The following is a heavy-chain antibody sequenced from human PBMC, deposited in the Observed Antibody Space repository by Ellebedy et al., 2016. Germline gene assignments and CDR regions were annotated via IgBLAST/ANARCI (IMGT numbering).Heavy chain of an antibody. D-gene: IGHD2-21*01. V-gene: IGHV4-38-2*02. CDR2: IYHSGST. J-gene: IGHJ6*02. CDR3: ARLMRQQVAPYYYYGMDV. Sequence: SETLSLTXTVSSYSISSSYYWGWIRQPPGKGLEWIGIIYHSGSTYYNPSLRSRLTISVDTSKNQFSLRLSSVTAADTAVYYCARLMRQQVAPYYYYGMDVWGPGTTVTVSS. CDR1: SYSISSSYY.